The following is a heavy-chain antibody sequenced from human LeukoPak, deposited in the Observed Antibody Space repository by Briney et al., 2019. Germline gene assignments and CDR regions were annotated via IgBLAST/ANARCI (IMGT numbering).Heavy chain of an antibody. CDR1: GYTFTSYD. CDR2: MNPNSGNT. D-gene: IGHD3-22*01. J-gene: IGHJ4*02. V-gene: IGHV1-8*01. CDR3: ARFPSTYYYDSSGSVDY. Sequence: ASVKVSCKASGYTFTSYDINWVRQATGQGLEWMGWMNPNSGNTGYAQKFQCRVTMTRNTPISTAYMELSSLRSEDTAVYYCARFPSTYYYDSSGSVDYWGQGTLVTVSS.